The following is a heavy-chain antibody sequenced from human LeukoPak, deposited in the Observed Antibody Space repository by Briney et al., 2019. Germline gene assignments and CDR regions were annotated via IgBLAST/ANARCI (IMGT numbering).Heavy chain of an antibody. D-gene: IGHD4-17*01. V-gene: IGHV4-39*07. CDR3: AREDDYGDLIDY. CDR2: IYYSGST. J-gene: IGHJ4*02. CDR1: GGSISSSSYY. Sequence: PSETLSLTCTVSGGSISSSSYYWGWIRQPPGKGLEWIGSIYYSGSTYYSPSLKSRVTISVDTSKNQFSLKLSSVTAADTAVYYCAREDDYGDLIDYWGQGTLVTVSS.